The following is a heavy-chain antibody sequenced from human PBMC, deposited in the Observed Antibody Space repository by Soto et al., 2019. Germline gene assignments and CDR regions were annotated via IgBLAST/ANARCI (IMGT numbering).Heavy chain of an antibody. Sequence: GGSLRLSCAASGFTFSSYAMHWVRQAPGKGLEWVAVISYDGSNKYYADSVKGRFTISRDNSKNTLYLQMNSLRAEDTAVYYCARDARIQLWPRVVNWFDPWGQGTLVTVSS. CDR3: ARDARIQLWPRVVNWFDP. CDR2: ISYDGSNK. D-gene: IGHD5-18*01. J-gene: IGHJ5*02. CDR1: GFTFSSYA. V-gene: IGHV3-30-3*01.